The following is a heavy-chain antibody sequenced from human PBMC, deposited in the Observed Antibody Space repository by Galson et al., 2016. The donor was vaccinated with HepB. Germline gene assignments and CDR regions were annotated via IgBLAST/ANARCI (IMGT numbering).Heavy chain of an antibody. Sequence: SLRLSCAVSGFTFSDFGMTWVRQAPGKGLEWVSYVSGSGGRAYLAESVKGRFSISRDKSKNTLYLQMNSLRGEDTAIYLCPRVVACRGTWNLGNNRGVGYFDSWGQGTLVSVSS. CDR2: VSGSGGRA. CDR1: GFTFSDFG. CDR3: PRVVACRGTWNLGNNRGVGYFDS. V-gene: IGHV3-23*01. D-gene: IGHD1-1*01. J-gene: IGHJ4*02.